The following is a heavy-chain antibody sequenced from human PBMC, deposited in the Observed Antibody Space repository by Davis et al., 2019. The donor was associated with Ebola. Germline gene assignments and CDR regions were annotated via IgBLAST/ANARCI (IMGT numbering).Heavy chain of an antibody. D-gene: IGHD3-10*01. CDR1: GYTFTDYY. CDR3: ARDRLAGGDY. V-gene: IGHV1-2*02. Sequence: ASVKVSCKASGYTFTDYYMHWVRQAPGQGLEWMGWIHPNNGDTNHAQKFQGRVTMTRDTSISTAYMELNSLRSDDTAVYYCARDRLAGGDYWGQGTLVTVSS. J-gene: IGHJ4*02. CDR2: IHPNNGDT.